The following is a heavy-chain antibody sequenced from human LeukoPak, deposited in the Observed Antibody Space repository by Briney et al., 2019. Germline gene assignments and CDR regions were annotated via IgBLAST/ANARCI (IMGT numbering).Heavy chain of an antibody. Sequence: GASVKVSCKASGYTFTGYYMHWVRQAPGQGLEWMGWINPNSGGTNYAQKFQGWVTMTRDTSISTAYMELSRLRSDDTAVYYCARGGPMVRGVIITVASWFDPWGQGTLVTVSS. D-gene: IGHD3-10*01. CDR2: INPNSGGT. J-gene: IGHJ5*02. V-gene: IGHV1-2*04. CDR1: GYTFTGYY. CDR3: ARGGPMVRGVIITVASWFDP.